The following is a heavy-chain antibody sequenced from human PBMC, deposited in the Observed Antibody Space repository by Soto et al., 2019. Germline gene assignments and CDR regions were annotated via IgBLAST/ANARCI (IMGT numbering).Heavy chain of an antibody. CDR3: ARGRLVVPPFDS. CDR2: IWPDGSDK. D-gene: IGHD2-21*01. V-gene: IGHV3-33*01. Sequence: GSRRLSCEVSGFNFRSYGMHWVRQAPGKGPEWVASIWPDGSDKFYVDSVKGRFSISRDNSRKTLYLEMNSLRVEDTAIYYCARGRLVVPPFDSWG. J-gene: IGHJ5*01. CDR1: GFNFRSYG.